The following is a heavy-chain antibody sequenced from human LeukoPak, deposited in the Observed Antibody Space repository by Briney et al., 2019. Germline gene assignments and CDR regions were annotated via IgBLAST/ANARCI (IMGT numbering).Heavy chain of an antibody. CDR1: GFTFSSYG. D-gene: IGHD3-10*01. V-gene: IGHV3-30*02. Sequence: GGSLRLSCAASGFTFSSYGMHWVRQAPGKGLEWVAFIRYDGSNKYYADSVKGRFTISRDNSKNTLYLQMNSLRTEDTAVYYCAKDSGRYWEDYFDYWGQGTLVTVSS. J-gene: IGHJ4*02. CDR3: AKDSGRYWEDYFDY. CDR2: IRYDGSNK.